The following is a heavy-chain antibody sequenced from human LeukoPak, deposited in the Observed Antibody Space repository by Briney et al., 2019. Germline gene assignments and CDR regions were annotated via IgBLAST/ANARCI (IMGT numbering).Heavy chain of an antibody. CDR2: ISYDGSNK. Sequence: HPGGSLRLSCAASGFTFSSYGMHWVRQAPGKGLEWVAVISYDGSNKYYADSVKGRFTVSRDNSKNTLDLQMSSLRAEDTAVYYCAREQYGSDDALDIWGQGTLVTVSS. CDR1: GFTFSSYG. J-gene: IGHJ3*02. V-gene: IGHV3-30*03. CDR3: AREQYGSDDALDI. D-gene: IGHD3-10*01.